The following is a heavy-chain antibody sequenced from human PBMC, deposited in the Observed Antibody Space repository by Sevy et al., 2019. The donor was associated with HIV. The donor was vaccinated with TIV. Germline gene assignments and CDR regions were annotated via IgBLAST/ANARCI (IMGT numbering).Heavy chain of an antibody. J-gene: IGHJ4*02. CDR1: GFTFGDFA. V-gene: IGHV3-49*03. CDR2: IRSKGYDGTT. Sequence: GGSLRLSCTTSGFTFGDFALSWFRQAPGKGLEWVGFIRSKGYDGTTEYAASVKGRFTISRDDSKSMAYLQMNSLKTEDTAVYYCTRDLDWKNSRYRSRTNCRQNLFDYWGQGTLVTVSS. D-gene: IGHD2-2*01. CDR3: TRDLDWKNSRYRSRTNCRQNLFDY.